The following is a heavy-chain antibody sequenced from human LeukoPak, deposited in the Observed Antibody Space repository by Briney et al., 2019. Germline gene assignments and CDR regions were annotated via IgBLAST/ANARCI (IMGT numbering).Heavy chain of an antibody. CDR2: ISPDDSDI. J-gene: IGHJ4*02. V-gene: IGHV5-51*01. CDR3: ARHEGSGSYYSY. CDR1: GYSFTTYW. Sequence: GQSLKISCKGSGYSFTTYWIAWVRQMPGRGLEWMGIISPDDSDIRYSPSFQGHVTISADKSISTAYLQWSSLQASDTAMCYCARHEGSGSYYSYWGQGTLVTVSS. D-gene: IGHD1-26*01.